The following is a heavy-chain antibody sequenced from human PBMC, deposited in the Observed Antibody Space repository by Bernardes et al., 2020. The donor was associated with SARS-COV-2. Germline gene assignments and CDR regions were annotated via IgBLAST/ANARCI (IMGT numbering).Heavy chain of an antibody. CDR3: AHRRSPYDAFDI. CDR2: IYWDDDK. CDR1: GFSLSTSGVG. V-gene: IGHV2-5*02. Sequence: SGPTLVKLTQTLTLTCTFSGFSLSTSGVGVGWIRQPPGKALDWLALIYWDDDKRYSPSLKSRLTITKDTSKNQVVLTMTNMDPVDTATYYCAHRRSPYDAFDIWGQGTMVTVSS. J-gene: IGHJ3*02.